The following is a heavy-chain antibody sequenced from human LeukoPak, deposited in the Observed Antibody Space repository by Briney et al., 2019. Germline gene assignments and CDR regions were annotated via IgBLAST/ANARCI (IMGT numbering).Heavy chain of an antibody. J-gene: IGHJ4*02. Sequence: SETLSLTCTVSGGSTNNYYWTWIRQPPGKGLEWIGYIYYTGTTNYNPSLKSRVTISVDTSMNQFSLRLTSVTAADTAVYYCARSTGGNSAYWGQGILVTVSP. D-gene: IGHD4-23*01. CDR2: IYYTGTT. CDR3: ARSTGGNSAY. CDR1: GGSTNNYY. V-gene: IGHV4-59*08.